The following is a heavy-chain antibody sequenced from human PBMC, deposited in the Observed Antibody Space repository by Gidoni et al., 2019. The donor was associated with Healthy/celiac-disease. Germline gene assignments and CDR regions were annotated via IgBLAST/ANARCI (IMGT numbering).Heavy chain of an antibody. CDR2: INHSGST. V-gene: IGHV4-34*01. CDR1: GGSFSGYY. D-gene: IGHD5-18*01. CDR3: ARGRGLWQNEFDY. J-gene: IGHJ4*02. Sequence: QVQLQQWGAGLLKPSETLSLTCAVYGGSFSGYYWSWIRQPPGKGLEWIGEINHSGSTNYNPSLKSRVTISVDTSKNQFSLKLSSVTAADTAVYYCARGRGLWQNEFDYWGQGTLVTVSS.